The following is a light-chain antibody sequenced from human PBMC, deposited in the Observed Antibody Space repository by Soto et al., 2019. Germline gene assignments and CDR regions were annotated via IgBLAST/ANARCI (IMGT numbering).Light chain of an antibody. CDR3: TSLTTSTTMK. Sequence: QSALTQPASVSGSPGQSITISCTGTSSDVGAYNYVSWYQQHPGKAPKLMIYDVNIRPSGVSNRFSGSKSGNTASLTISGLQAEDEADYYCTSLTTSTTMKFSGGTKLTVL. J-gene: IGLJ2*01. CDR2: DVN. V-gene: IGLV2-14*01. CDR1: SSDVGAYNY.